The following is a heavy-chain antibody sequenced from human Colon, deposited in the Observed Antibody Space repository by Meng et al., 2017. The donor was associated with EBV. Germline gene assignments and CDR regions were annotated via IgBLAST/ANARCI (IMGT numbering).Heavy chain of an antibody. V-gene: IGHV4-4*02. CDR1: GGSISSSHW. CDR3: ARVSSGWDYFDY. J-gene: IGHJ4*02. CDR2: VYHTGST. D-gene: IGHD6-19*01. Sequence: QGRRQGWAPGLVKPSGTLSLSCAVSGGSISSSHWWTWVRQPPGKGLEWIGEVYHTGSTKYNPSLKSRLTISVDKSKNQFSLNLTSVTAADTAVYYCARVSSGWDYFDYWGQGTLVTVSS.